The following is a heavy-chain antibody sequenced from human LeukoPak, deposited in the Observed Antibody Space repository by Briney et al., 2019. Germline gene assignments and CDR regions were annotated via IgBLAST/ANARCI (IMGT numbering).Heavy chain of an antibody. V-gene: IGHV4-34*01. J-gene: IGHJ4*02. Sequence: SEAMSLTCAVYGGSFSVYYWSWIRQPPGKGMEWIGEINHSGSTNYHPSLKSRLTISVDTSKNQFYLELSSVTAADTAVYYCARHTAARRGWSFDYWGQGTLVTVSS. CDR3: ARHTAARRGWSFDY. CDR1: GGSFSVYY. D-gene: IGHD6-6*01. CDR2: INHSGST.